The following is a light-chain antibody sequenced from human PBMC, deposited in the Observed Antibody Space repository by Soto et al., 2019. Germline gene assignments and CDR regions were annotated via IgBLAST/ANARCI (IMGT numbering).Light chain of an antibody. CDR1: QSVGTSY. J-gene: IGKJ4*01. CDR3: QQHGSSPLT. V-gene: IGKV3-20*01. CDR2: AAS. Sequence: IVLTQSPCTLSLSPGERATLSCRASQSVGTSYLAWYQQKPGQAPRLLIYAASSRATGIPDRFTGSGSGTDFALTISRLEPEDFAVYFCQQHGSSPLTFGGGTKVDIK.